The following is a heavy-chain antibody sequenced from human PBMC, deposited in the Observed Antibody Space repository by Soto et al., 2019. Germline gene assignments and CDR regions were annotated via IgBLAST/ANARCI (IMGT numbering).Heavy chain of an antibody. CDR1: GFGFTNAW. Sequence: EVQLVESGGGLVKPGGSLSLSCAASGFGFTNAWMSWVRQAPGKGLEWVGRIKSKTDGGTTHYAAPVKDRFTSTRDDSTDTLFREKTTLKTADTAVYYCGDDMGVRCQGGTVTVS. V-gene: IGHV3-15*01. CDR3: GDDMGV. J-gene: IGHJ6*02. CDR2: IKSKTDGGTT.